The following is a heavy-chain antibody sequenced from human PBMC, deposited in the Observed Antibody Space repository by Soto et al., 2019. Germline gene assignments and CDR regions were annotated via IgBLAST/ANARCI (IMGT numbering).Heavy chain of an antibody. J-gene: IGHJ6*02. Sequence: GGSLRLSCAASGFTFSSYAMHWVRQAPGKGLEWVAVISYDGSNKYYADSVKGRFTISRDNSKNTLYLQMNSLRAEDTAVYYCARDWRVFGVVAATLSGMDVWGQGTTVTVSS. CDR3: ARDWRVFGVVAATLSGMDV. D-gene: IGHD2-15*01. V-gene: IGHV3-30*04. CDR2: ISYDGSNK. CDR1: GFTFSSYA.